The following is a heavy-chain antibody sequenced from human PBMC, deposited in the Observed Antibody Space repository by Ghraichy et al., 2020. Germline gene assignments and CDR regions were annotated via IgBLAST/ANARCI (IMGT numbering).Heavy chain of an antibody. Sequence: WGSLRLSCAASGFTFSSYAMSWVRQAPGKGLEWVSAISGSGGSTYYADSVKGRFTISRDNSKNTLYLQMNSLRAEDTAVYYCAKQSVLAGTTYFDYWGQGTLVTVSS. CDR1: GFTFSSYA. J-gene: IGHJ4*02. D-gene: IGHD1-7*01. V-gene: IGHV3-23*01. CDR3: AKQSVLAGTTYFDY. CDR2: ISGSGGST.